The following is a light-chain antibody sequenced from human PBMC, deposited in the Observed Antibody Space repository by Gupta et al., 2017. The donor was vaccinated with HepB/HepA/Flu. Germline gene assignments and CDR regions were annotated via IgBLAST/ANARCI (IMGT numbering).Light chain of an antibody. J-gene: IGLJ2*01. V-gene: IGLV3-21*03. CDR1: DIGSKS. CDR3: QVWDSSSDHVV. CDR2: DDS. Sequence: SYVLTQPPSVSLAPGRTATIACGGKDIGSKSVHWYQQKPGQAPVLVVYDDSDRPSGIPERFSGSNSGNTATLTISRLEAGDEADYYCQVWDSSSDHVVFGGGTKLTVL.